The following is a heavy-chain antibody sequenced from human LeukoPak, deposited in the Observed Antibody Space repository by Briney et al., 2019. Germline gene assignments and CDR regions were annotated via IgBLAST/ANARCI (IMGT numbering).Heavy chain of an antibody. Sequence: TGGSLRLSCAASGFTFSRFWMSWVRQAPGKGLEWVANIKQDGSEKYYVDSVKGRFTISRDNAKNSLYLQMNSLRAEDTAVYDCAIMADHYDSVWRSYRYSDYWGQGTLGTASS. J-gene: IGHJ4*02. D-gene: IGHD3-16*02. V-gene: IGHV3-7*01. CDR1: GFTFSRFW. CDR3: AIMADHYDSVWRSYRYSDY. CDR2: IKQDGSEK.